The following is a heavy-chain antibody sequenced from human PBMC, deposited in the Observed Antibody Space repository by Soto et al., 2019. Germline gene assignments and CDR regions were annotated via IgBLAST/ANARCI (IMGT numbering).Heavy chain of an antibody. D-gene: IGHD6-13*01. V-gene: IGHV1-3*05. CDR3: ARDVAAADY. J-gene: IGHJ4*02. CDR1: EYSFTSYG. CDR2: INAGNGNT. Sequence: QVQLGQSGAEEKKPGASVKVSFKASEYSFTSYGMHWVREAPGQRLEWMGWINAGNGNTKYSQKFQGRVTITRDTSASTAYMELSSLRSEDTAVYYCARDVAAADYWGQGTLVTVSS.